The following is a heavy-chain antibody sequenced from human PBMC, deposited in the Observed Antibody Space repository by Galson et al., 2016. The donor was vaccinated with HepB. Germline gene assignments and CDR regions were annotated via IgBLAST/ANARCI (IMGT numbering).Heavy chain of an antibody. V-gene: IGHV3-64D*06. CDR2: IGSNGHST. CDR1: GFTFSNYA. CDR3: VMTTPFYFDY. Sequence: SLRLSCAASGFTFSNYAMHWVRQAPGKGLEFVSAIGSNGHSTYYADSVKGRFTISRDNSKNTLFLQMSSLRAEDTAVYYCVMTTPFYFDYRGQGTLVTVSS. D-gene: IGHD1-1*01. J-gene: IGHJ4*02.